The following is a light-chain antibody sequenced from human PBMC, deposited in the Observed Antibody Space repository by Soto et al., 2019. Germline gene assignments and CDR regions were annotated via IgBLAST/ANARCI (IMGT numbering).Light chain of an antibody. CDR1: SSDVGGYNY. J-gene: IGLJ1*01. CDR3: SSYTSSSTYYV. CDR2: DVS. Sequence: QSALTQPDSVSGSPGQSITISCTGTSSDVGGYNYVSWYQQHPGKAPKLMIYDVSNRPSGVSNRFSGSKSGNTASLTISGFQAEDEADYYCSSYTSSSTYYVFGTGTKLTVL. V-gene: IGLV2-14*01.